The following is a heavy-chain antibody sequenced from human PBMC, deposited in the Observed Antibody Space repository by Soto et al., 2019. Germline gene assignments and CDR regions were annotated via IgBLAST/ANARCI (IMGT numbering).Heavy chain of an antibody. J-gene: IGHJ4*02. CDR3: AKSYLGYCSGGSCPFDY. CDR2: ISGSGGST. CDR1: GFTFSSYA. V-gene: IGHV3-23*01. Sequence: PGGSLRLSCAASGFTFSSYAMSWVRQAPGKGLEWVSAISGSGGSTYYADSVKGRFTISRDNSKNTLYLQMNSLRAEDTAVYYCAKSYLGYCSGGSCPFDYWGQGTLVTVSS. D-gene: IGHD2-15*01.